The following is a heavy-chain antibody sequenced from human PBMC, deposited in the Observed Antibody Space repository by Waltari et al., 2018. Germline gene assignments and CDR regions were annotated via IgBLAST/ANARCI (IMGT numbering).Heavy chain of an antibody. D-gene: IGHD6-19*01. CDR1: GFTFSDYG. V-gene: IGHV3-33*06. J-gene: IGHJ5*02. CDR3: AKTVAGIYNCFDP. Sequence: QVQLVESGGGVVQPGRSLRLPCAASGFTFSDYGMHWVRQAPGKGLEWVAVIWYDGSHKYYADSVKGRFTISRDNSKNTMYLQMNSLRAEDTAIYYCAKTVAGIYNCFDPWGQGTLVTVSS. CDR2: IWYDGSHK.